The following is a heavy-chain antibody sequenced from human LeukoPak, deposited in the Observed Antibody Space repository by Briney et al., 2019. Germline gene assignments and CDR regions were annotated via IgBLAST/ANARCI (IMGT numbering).Heavy chain of an antibody. CDR3: ARDAGDTMIRGVEYYFDN. CDR2: INPNSGGT. CDR1: EYTFTGYY. Sequence: GASVKVSCKAYEYTFTGYYLHWVRQAPGQGLEWMGWINPNSGGTNYAQKFQDRVTMTRDTSISTAYMELSRLRSDDTAVYYCARDAGDTMIRGVEYYFDNWGQGTLVTVSS. J-gene: IGHJ4*02. D-gene: IGHD3-10*01. V-gene: IGHV1-2*02.